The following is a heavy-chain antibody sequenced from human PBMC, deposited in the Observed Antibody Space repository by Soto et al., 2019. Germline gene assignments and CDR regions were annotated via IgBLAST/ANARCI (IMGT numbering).Heavy chain of an antibody. CDR2: ISYDGSNR. J-gene: IGHJ4*02. CDR1: GFTFGSYA. V-gene: IGHV3-30-3*02. CDR3: AKNPGNEPDPRTSLDY. D-gene: IGHD1-1*01. Sequence: GGSLRLSCAASGFTFGSYAMHWVRQAPGKGLEWVAVISYDGSNRYYANSVKGRFTISRDNSNNTLYLQMDSLRADDTATYYCAKNPGNEPDPRTSLDYWGQGALVTVSS.